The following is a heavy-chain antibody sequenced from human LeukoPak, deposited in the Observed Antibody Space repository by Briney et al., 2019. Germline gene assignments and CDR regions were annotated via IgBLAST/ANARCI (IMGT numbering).Heavy chain of an antibody. CDR2: ISSSGGTV. J-gene: IGHJ4*02. CDR1: GFTFSSYE. CDR3: AGDLPH. Sequence: GGSPRLSCAASGFTFSSYEMSWVRQAPGKGLEWVSYISSSGGTVKYADSVKGRFTISRDNAKNSPYLQMNSLRAEDTAVYYCAGDLPHWGQGTLVTVSS. V-gene: IGHV3-48*03.